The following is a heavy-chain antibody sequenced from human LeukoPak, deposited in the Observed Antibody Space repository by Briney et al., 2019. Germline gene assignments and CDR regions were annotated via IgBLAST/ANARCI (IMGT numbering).Heavy chain of an antibody. Sequence: ASVKVSCKASGYTFTTYYMHWVRQAPGQGLEWMGIINPSGGSTIYAQKFQGRVTLTRDMSTSTDYLELSSLRSEDTAVYYCARDNSVRDEAWWFNPRGQGTLVTVSS. D-gene: IGHD5-24*01. CDR1: GYTFTTYY. V-gene: IGHV1-46*01. CDR3: ARDNSVRDEAWWFNP. J-gene: IGHJ5*02. CDR2: INPSGGST.